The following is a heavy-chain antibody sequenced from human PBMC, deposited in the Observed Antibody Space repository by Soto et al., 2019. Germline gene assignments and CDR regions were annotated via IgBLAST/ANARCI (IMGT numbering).Heavy chain of an antibody. CDR2: IYYSGST. CDR3: AIRPSYGSGSYYTDY. CDR1: GGSISSSSYY. V-gene: IGHV4-39*01. D-gene: IGHD3-10*01. J-gene: IGHJ4*02. Sequence: PSETLSLTCTVSGGSISSSSYYWGWIRQPPGKGLEWIGSIYYSGSTYYNPSLKSRVTISVDTSKNQFSLKLSSVTAADTAVYYCAIRPSYGSGSYYTDYWGQGTLVTVSS.